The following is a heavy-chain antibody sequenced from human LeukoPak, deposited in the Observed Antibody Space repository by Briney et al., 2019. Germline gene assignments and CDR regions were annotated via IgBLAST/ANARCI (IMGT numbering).Heavy chain of an antibody. CDR3: ARASPVVYDAFDI. D-gene: IGHD3-22*01. V-gene: IGHV1-2*02. Sequence: GASVKVSCKASGYTFTGYYMHWVRQAPGQGLEWMGWINPNSGGTNCAQKFQGRVTMTRDTSISTAYMELSRLRSDDTAVYYCARASPVVYDAFDIWGQGTMVTVSS. CDR1: GYTFTGYY. CDR2: INPNSGGT. J-gene: IGHJ3*02.